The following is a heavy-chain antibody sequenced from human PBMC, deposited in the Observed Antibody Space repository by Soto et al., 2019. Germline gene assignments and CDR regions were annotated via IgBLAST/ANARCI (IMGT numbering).Heavy chain of an antibody. CDR2: IYHSGST. J-gene: IGHJ3*02. V-gene: IGHV4-30-2*01. CDR1: GGSISSDGYS. Sequence: QLQLQESGSGLVKPSQTLSLTCAVSGGSISSDGYSWSWIRQPPGKGLEWIGYIYHSGSTYYNPSLKSRVTISVDRSKNQFSLKLSSVTAADTAVYYCSRHNTASEAFDIWGPGTMVTVSS. D-gene: IGHD5-18*01. CDR3: SRHNTASEAFDI.